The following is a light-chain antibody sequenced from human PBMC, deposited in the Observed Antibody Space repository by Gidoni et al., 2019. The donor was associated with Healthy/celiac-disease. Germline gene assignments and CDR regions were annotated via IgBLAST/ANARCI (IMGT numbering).Light chain of an antibody. CDR3: QQYNSYSTT. Sequence: DIQMTQSPSTLSATVGDRFTITCRASQSISSWLAWYQQKPGKAPKLLIYYASSLESGVPSRFSGSGSGTEFTLTISSLQPDDVAVYYCQQYNSYSTTFGQGTKVEIK. CDR2: YAS. CDR1: QSISSW. J-gene: IGKJ1*01. V-gene: IGKV1-5*01.